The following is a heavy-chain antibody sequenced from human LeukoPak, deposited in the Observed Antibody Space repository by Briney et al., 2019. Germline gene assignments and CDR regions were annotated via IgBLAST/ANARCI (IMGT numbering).Heavy chain of an antibody. D-gene: IGHD6-13*01. V-gene: IGHV1-46*01. CDR3: ARGGATDSSSWYLSLDY. CDR1: GYTFTSYY. CDR2: INPSGGST. J-gene: IGHJ4*02. Sequence: ASVKVSCKASGYTFTSYYMHWVRQAPGQGLEWMGIINPSGGSTSYAQKFQGRVTMTRDMSTSTVYMELSSLRSEDTAVYYCARGGATDSSSWYLSLDYWGQGTLVTVSS.